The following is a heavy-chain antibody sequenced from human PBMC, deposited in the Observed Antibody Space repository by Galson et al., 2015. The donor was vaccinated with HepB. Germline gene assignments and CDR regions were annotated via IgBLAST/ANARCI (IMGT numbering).Heavy chain of an antibody. J-gene: IGHJ4*02. V-gene: IGHV3-23*01. D-gene: IGHD6-19*01. CDR3: VKEYRTGGSGWYFFDY. CDR1: GFTFSSYV. CDR2: ISASGGTT. Sequence: SLRLSCAASGFTFSSYVMNWVRQAPGKGLEWVSSISASGGTTYYADSVKGRFTISRDNSKNTLYLQMNSLRADDTAVYYCVKEYRTGGSGWYFFDYWGQGALVTVSS.